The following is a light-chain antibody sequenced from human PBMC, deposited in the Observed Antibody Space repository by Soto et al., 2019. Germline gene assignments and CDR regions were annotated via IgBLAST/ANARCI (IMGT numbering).Light chain of an antibody. CDR1: PSVDTL. CDR3: QQRRDWPIT. Sequence: EIVLTQSPATLSLSPGERATLSCRASPSVDTLLSWYQQKPGQVPRLLIYDASNRATGIPARFSGRRSGTDVTRTISTLDADDFEAYYCQQRRDWPITFGGRTKVVTK. J-gene: IGKJ4*01. CDR2: DAS. V-gene: IGKV3-11*01.